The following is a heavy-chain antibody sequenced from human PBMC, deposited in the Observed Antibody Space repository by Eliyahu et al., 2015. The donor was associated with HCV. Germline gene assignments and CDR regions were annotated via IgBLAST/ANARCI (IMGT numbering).Heavy chain of an antibody. CDR3: TRSSGSFSGVDY. CDR1: GFXXSSYX. J-gene: IGHJ4*02. CDR2: ISISTXTT. V-gene: IGHV3-48*01. Sequence: EVQLVESGGSLVQPGGSLRLSCAAAGFXXSSYXMSWVRQPAGKGLXXVSYISISTXTTYYADSVKGRFTISRDNAEKSLYLQMNSLRAEDTAVYYCTRSSGSFSGVDYWGQGTLVTVSS. D-gene: IGHD1-26*01.